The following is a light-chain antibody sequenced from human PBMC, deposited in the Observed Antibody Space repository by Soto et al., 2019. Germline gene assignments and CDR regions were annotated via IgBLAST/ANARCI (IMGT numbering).Light chain of an antibody. V-gene: IGKV3-15*01. CDR3: QQYNNSPFT. CDR1: QSVSNY. CDR2: AAS. Sequence: EIVMTQSPATLSVSPGDRVTISCRASQSVSNYLAWYQQKPGQVPKLLIYAASTLDTGIPSRFSGSGSGTEFTLTISSLQSEDFAVYYCQQYNNSPFTFGPGTEVDIK. J-gene: IGKJ3*01.